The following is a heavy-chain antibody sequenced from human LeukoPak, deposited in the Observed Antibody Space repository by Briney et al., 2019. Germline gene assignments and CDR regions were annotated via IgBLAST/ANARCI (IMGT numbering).Heavy chain of an antibody. CDR3: ARSYSSGTYPFDY. CDR1: GGTFSSYA. D-gene: IGHD6-19*01. V-gene: IGHV1-69*05. Sequence: SVKVSCKASGGTFSSYAISWVRQAPGQGLEWMGRIIPIFGTANYAQKFQGRVTITTDESTSTAYMELSSPRSEDTAVYYCARSYSSGTYPFDYWGQGTLVTVSS. CDR2: IIPIFGTA. J-gene: IGHJ4*02.